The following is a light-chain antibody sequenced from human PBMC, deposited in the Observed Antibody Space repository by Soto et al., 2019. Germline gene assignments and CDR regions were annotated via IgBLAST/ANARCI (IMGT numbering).Light chain of an antibody. CDR1: QGVSSN. J-gene: IGKJ1*01. CDR2: GTS. Sequence: EVVMTQSLATLSVSPGERATLSCRASQGVSSNLAWYQQKPGQAPRLLIYGTSTRATGIPARFSGSGSGTEFTLTISSLQSEDFAVYYCQHYNNWPRTFGQGTKVEIK. V-gene: IGKV3-15*01. CDR3: QHYNNWPRT.